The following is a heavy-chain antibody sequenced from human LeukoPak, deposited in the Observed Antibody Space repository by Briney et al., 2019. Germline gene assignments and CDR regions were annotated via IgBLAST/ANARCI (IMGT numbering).Heavy chain of an antibody. CDR1: GFTFSSYS. V-gene: IGHV3-48*02. D-gene: IGHD6-19*01. Sequence: GGSLRLSCAASGFTFSSYSMNWVRQAPGKGLEWVSSISSSSSTIYYADSVKGRFTISRDNAKNSLYLQMNSLRDEDTAVYYCARAMAVAGTGYYYGMDVWGQGTTVTVSS. CDR3: ARAMAVAGTGYYYGMDV. J-gene: IGHJ6*02. CDR2: ISSSSSTI.